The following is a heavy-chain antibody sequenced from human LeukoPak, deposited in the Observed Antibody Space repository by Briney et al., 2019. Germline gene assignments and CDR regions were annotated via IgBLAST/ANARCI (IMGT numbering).Heavy chain of an antibody. D-gene: IGHD3-10*01. Sequence: GGSLILSCAASGFTFSNAWMSWVRQAPGKGLEWVGRIMSKTDGGTTAYAAPVKGRFTISRDDSQNTLYLQMKGLETADTAVYYCTTASVTMVRGVINPDAFDVWGLGTMVIVSS. J-gene: IGHJ3*01. CDR2: IMSKTDGGTT. V-gene: IGHV3-15*01. CDR1: GFTFSNAW. CDR3: TTASVTMVRGVINPDAFDV.